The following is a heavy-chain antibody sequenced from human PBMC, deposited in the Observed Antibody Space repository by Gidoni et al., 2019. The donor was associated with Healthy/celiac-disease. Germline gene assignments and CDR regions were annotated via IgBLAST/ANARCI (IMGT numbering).Heavy chain of an antibody. J-gene: IGHJ5*02. CDR3: AREGYCSGGSCYEGWFDP. D-gene: IGHD2-15*01. CDR1: GFTVSSTY. V-gene: IGHV3-53*02. CDR2: IYSGGST. Sequence: EVQLVETGGGLIQPGSLRLSCSASGFTVSSTYMGWVRQAPGKGLEWVPVIYSGGSTYYADSVKGRFTISRDNSKNTLYLQMNSLRAEDTAVYYCAREGYCSGGSCYEGWFDPWGQGTLVTVSS.